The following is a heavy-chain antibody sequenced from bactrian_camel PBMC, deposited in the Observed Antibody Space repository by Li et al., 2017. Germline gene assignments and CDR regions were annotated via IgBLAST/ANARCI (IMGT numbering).Heavy chain of an antibody. CDR1: ASAFRTGC. V-gene: IGHV3S10*01. Sequence: DVQLVESGGASVQVGGSLRLSCVTSASAFRTGCMAWFRQAPGEERERVARIDSDGTTLYADSVKGRFTISRDNAENTLYLQMNSLKPEDSAMYYCAATQGCVELRLLLRFLALFPYKGQGTQVTVS. CDR2: IDSDGTT. J-gene: IGHJ4*01. D-gene: IGHD1*01.